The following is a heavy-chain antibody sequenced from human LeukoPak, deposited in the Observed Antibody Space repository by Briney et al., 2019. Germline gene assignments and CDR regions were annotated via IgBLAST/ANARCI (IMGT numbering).Heavy chain of an antibody. CDR1: GFTFSSYW. D-gene: IGHD3-22*01. CDR2: INSDGSST. CDR3: ARGGHAYYDSSGYRYYFDY. V-gene: IGHV3-74*01. Sequence: GGSLRLSCAASGFTFSSYWMHWVRQAPGKGLVWVSRINSDGSSTSYADSVKGRFTISRDNAKNTLYLQMNSLRAEDTAVYYCARGGHAYYDSSGYRYYFDYWGQGTLVTVSS. J-gene: IGHJ4*02.